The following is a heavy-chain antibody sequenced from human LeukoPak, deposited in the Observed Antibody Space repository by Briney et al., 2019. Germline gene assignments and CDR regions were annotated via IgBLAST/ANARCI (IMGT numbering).Heavy chain of an antibody. CDR2: IYYSGST. V-gene: IGHV4-59*08. D-gene: IGHD1-26*01. J-gene: IGHJ4*02. CDR3: ARHGTLGSTTYPLDY. Sequence: SETLSLTCTVSGGSISSYYWSWIRQAPGKGLEWIGNIYYSGSTNYNPSLKSRVTVSVDTSKNQFSLKLSSVAAADTAVYYCARHGTLGSTTYPLDYWGQGTLVTVSS. CDR1: GGSISSYY.